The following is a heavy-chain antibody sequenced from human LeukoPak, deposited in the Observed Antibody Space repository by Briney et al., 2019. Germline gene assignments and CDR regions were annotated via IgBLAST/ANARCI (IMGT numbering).Heavy chain of an antibody. CDR1: GYTFTGYY. V-gene: IGHV1-2*02. J-gene: IGHJ4*02. CDR3: ARVNYYGSGSYGVWGYFDY. Sequence: GASVKVSCKASGYTFTGYYMHWVRQAPGQGLEWMGWINPNSGGTNYAQKFQGRVTMTRDTSISTAYMELSRLRSDDTAVYYCARVNYYGSGSYGVWGYFDYWGQGTLVTVSS. D-gene: IGHD3-10*01. CDR2: INPNSGGT.